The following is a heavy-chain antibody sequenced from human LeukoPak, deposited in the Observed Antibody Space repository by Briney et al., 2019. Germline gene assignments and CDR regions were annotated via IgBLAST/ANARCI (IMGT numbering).Heavy chain of an antibody. CDR2: MNPKSGNT. D-gene: IGHD1-14*01. CDR3: ARSRPAKRINWFDP. V-gene: IGHV1-8*01. CDR1: GYTFTSYD. J-gene: IGHJ5*02. Sequence: ASVKVSCKASGYTFTSYDINWVRQATGEGLEWMGWMNPKSGNTGYAQKFQGRVTMTRNTSISTAYMELSSLRSEDTAVYYCARSRPAKRINWFDPWGQGTLVTVSS.